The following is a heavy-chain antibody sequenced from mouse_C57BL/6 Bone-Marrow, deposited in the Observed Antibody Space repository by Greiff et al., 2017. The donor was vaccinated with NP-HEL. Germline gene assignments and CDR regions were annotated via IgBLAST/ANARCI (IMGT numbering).Heavy chain of an antibody. J-gene: IGHJ2*01. V-gene: IGHV1-82*01. CDR3: ARQRGYYYGRRYFDY. D-gene: IGHD1-1*01. CDR1: GYAFSSSW. Sequence: VQLVESGPELVKPGASVKISCKASGYAFSSSWMNWVKQRPGKGLEWIGRIYPGDGDTNYNGKFKGKATLTADKSSSTAYMQLSSLTSEDSAVYFCARQRGYYYGRRYFDYWGQGTTLTVSS. CDR2: IYPGDGDT.